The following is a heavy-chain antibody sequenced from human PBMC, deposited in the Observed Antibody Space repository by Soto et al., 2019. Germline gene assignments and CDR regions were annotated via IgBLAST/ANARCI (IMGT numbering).Heavy chain of an antibody. CDR3: ARSRWGYFDY. D-gene: IGHD1-26*01. CDR1: GGSISSYY. Sequence: QVQLQESGPGLVKPSETLSLTCTVSGGSISSYYWSWIRQPPGKGLEWIGYIYYSGSTNYNPSLKSRVTISVDTSKNQFSLKLSSVTAADTAVYYCARSRWGYFDYWGQGTLGTVSS. CDR2: IYYSGST. V-gene: IGHV4-59*01. J-gene: IGHJ4*02.